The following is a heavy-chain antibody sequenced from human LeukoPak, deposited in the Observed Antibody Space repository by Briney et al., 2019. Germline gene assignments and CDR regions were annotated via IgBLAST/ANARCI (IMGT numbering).Heavy chain of an antibody. CDR3: ARGEYCSSTSCVPFDI. D-gene: IGHD2-2*01. J-gene: IGHJ3*02. CDR2: INHSGST. Sequence: PSETLSLTCAVYGGSLSGYYWSWIRQPPGKGLEWIGEINHSGSTNYNPSLKSRVTISVDTSKNQFSLKLSSVTAADTAVYYCARGEYCSSTSCVPFDIWGQGTMVTVSS. CDR1: GGSLSGYY. V-gene: IGHV4-34*01.